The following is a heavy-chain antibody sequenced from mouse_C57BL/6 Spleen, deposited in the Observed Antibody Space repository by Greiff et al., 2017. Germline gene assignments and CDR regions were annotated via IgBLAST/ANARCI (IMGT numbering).Heavy chain of an antibody. CDR3: ARQGTGTSFDY. D-gene: IGHD4-1*01. CDR1: GFTFSSYG. J-gene: IGHJ2*01. Sequence: DVQLVESGGDLVKPGGSLKLSCAASGFTFSSYGMSWVRQTPDKRLEWVATISSGGSYTYYPDSVKGRFTISRDNAKNTLYLQMSSLKAEDTAMYYCARQGTGTSFDYWGQGTTLTVSS. CDR2: ISSGGSYT. V-gene: IGHV5-6*01.